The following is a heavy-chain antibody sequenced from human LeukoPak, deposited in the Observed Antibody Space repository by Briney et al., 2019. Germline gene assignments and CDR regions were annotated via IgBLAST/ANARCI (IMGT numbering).Heavy chain of an antibody. Sequence: GGSLRLSCAASGFTFSNYWMHWVRQAPGEGLVWVSRTNHDGSTTAYADSVKGRFTISRDNSKNTLYLQMNSLRAEDTAVYYCARDGMITFGGVIANFDYWGQGTLVTVSS. CDR1: GFTFSNYW. CDR3: ARDGMITFGGVIANFDY. CDR2: TNHDGSTT. D-gene: IGHD3-16*02. V-gene: IGHV3-74*01. J-gene: IGHJ4*02.